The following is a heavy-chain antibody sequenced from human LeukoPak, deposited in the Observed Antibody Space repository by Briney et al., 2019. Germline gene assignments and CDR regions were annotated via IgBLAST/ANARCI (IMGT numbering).Heavy chain of an antibody. CDR1: GYTLYRFG. CDR2: INPYNGKT. V-gene: IGHV1-18*01. D-gene: IGHD1-14*01. J-gene: IGHJ4*02. CDR3: ARDTPQHLNRFDY. Sequence: ASVKVSCKASGYTLYRFGISWVRQAPGLGLEWFGWINPYNGKTIFGDNFQGGVTMTTDTSTSTVYMELTTLSSDDTAVYFCARDTPQHLNRFDYWGQGTLVTVSA.